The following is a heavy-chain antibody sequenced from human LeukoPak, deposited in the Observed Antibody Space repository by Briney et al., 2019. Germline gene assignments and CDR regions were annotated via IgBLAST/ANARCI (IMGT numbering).Heavy chain of an antibody. CDR1: GGPISSYY. CDR2: IYTSGST. V-gene: IGHV4-4*07. Sequence: TSETLSLTCTVSGGPISSYYWSWIRQPAGKGLEWIGRIYTSGSTNYNPSLKSRVTMSVDTSKNQFSLKLSSVTAADTAVYYCAVSRYYYDSSGYYYVDYWGQGTLVTVSS. CDR3: AVSRYYYDSSGYYYVDY. J-gene: IGHJ4*02. D-gene: IGHD3-22*01.